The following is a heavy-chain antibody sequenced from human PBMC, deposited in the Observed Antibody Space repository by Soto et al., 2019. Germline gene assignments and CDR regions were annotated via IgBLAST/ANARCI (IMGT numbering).Heavy chain of an antibody. CDR3: ARTYDSNGYANEFDS. V-gene: IGHV4-59*12. CDR1: GRSITSYY. Sequence: QVVLQESGPRLVKPSETLSLTCSVSGRSITSYYWSWVRQPPGKGLEWIGYIYDNGITSQNPSLKSRVTMSADTSQNQVSLKLTSVTGADTAVYYCARTYDSNGYANEFDSWGQGILVTVTS. J-gene: IGHJ4*02. CDR2: IYDNGIT. D-gene: IGHD3-22*01.